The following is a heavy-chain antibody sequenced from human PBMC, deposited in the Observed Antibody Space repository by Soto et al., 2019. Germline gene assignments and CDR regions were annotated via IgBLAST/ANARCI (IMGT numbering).Heavy chain of an antibody. CDR2: IYVGDSDI. J-gene: IGHJ4*02. Sequence: GESLKISCKGAGYRFTNYWIGWVRQMPGKGLEWMGNIYVGDSDIRYSPSFQGQVTISANRSISTAYLQWSSLKASDTAMYYCARQPRWSPYYFDQWGPGTLVTVSS. CDR3: ARQPRWSPYYFDQ. V-gene: IGHV5-51*01. D-gene: IGHD2-8*01. CDR1: GYRFTNYW.